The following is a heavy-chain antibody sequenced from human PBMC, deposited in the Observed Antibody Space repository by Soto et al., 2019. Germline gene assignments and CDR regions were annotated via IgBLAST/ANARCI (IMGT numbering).Heavy chain of an antibody. J-gene: IGHJ6*02. CDR1: GGTFSSYT. V-gene: IGHV1-69*02. CDR3: ARALGPLNYYYYGMDV. Sequence: SVKVSCKASGGTFSSYTISWVRQAPGQGLEWMGRIIPILGIANYAQKFQGRVTITADKSTSTAYMELSSLRSEDTAVYYCARALGPLNYYYYGMDVWGQGTTVTVSS. CDR2: IIPILGIA. D-gene: IGHD3-9*01.